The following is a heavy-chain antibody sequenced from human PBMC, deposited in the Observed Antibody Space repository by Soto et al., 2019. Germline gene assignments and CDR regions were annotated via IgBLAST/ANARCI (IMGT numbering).Heavy chain of an antibody. V-gene: IGHV1-69*02. J-gene: IGHJ2*01. D-gene: IGHD6-13*01. Sequence: QVQLVQSGAEVKKPGSSVKVSCKASGGTFSSYTISWVRQAPGQGLEWMGRIIPILGIANYAQKFQGRVTXSXNXXTSRAYMEPSSLRSKDTAVYYCARGAAVEPKYFGLRGRGTLVTGSS. CDR2: IIPILGIA. CDR3: ARGAAVEPKYFGL. CDR1: GGTFSSYT.